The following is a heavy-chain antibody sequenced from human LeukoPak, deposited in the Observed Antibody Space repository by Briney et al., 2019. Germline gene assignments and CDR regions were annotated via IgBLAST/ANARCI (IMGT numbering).Heavy chain of an antibody. CDR1: GFTFSSYG. D-gene: IGHD3-9*01. V-gene: IGHV3-23*01. Sequence: GSLRLSCVASGFTFSSYGMSWVRQAPGKGLEWVSAISGSGGSTYYADSVKGRFTISRDNSKNTLYLQMNSLRAEDTAVYYCAKAYYDILTGYYSFYYYYYMDVWGKGTTVTISS. CDR2: ISGSGGST. CDR3: AKAYYDILTGYYSFYYYYYMDV. J-gene: IGHJ6*03.